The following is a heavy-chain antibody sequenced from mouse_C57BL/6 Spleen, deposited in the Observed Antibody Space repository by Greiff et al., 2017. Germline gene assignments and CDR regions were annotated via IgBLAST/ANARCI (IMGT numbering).Heavy chain of an antibody. D-gene: IGHD2-5*01. J-gene: IGHJ2*01. Sequence: QVQLQQPGAELVMPGASVKLSCKASGYTFTSYWMHWVKQRPGQGLEWIGEIDPSDSYTNYNQKFKGKSTLTVDKSSSTAYMQLSSLTSEDSAVYYCARRAIVTTRGYYFDDWGQGTTLTVSS. V-gene: IGHV1-69*01. CDR2: IDPSDSYT. CDR1: GYTFTSYW. CDR3: ARRAIVTTRGYYFDD.